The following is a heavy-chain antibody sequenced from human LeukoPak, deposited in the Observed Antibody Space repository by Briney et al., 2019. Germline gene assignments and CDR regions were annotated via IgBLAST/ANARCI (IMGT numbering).Heavy chain of an antibody. CDR2: IYYSGTT. Sequence: PSQTLSLTCTVSGGSISNYYWSWIRQPPGKGLEWIGYIYYSGTTNYNPSLKSRVTISVDTSKNQFSLKLNSVTAADTAVYYCARGVYIAAAQYGYWGQGTLVTVSS. D-gene: IGHD6-13*01. V-gene: IGHV4-59*01. CDR3: ARGVYIAAAQYGY. J-gene: IGHJ4*02. CDR1: GGSISNYY.